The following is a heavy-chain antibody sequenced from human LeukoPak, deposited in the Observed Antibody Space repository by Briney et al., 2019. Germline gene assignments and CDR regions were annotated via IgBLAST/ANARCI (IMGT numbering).Heavy chain of an antibody. J-gene: IGHJ2*01. Sequence: PSETLSLACTVSGGSISSSSYYWGWIRQPPGKGLEWIGSIYYSGSTYYNPSLKSRVTISVDTSKNQFSLKLSSVTAADTAVYYCASPLTGASYWYFDLWGRGTLVTVSS. CDR3: ASPLTGASYWYFDL. CDR1: GGSISSSSYY. CDR2: IYYSGST. V-gene: IGHV4-39*07. D-gene: IGHD7-27*01.